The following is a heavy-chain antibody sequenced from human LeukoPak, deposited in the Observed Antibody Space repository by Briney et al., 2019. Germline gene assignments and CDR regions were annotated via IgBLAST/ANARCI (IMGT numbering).Heavy chain of an antibody. CDR2: ISYDGSNK. CDR1: GFTFSSYA. D-gene: IGHD6-19*01. CDR3: ARYSSDWLEGPLGWFDP. Sequence: PGGSLRLSCAASGFTFSSYAMHWVRQAPGKGLEWVAVISYDGSNKYYADSVKGRFTISRDNSKNTLYLQMNSLRAEDTAVYYCARYSSDWLEGPLGWFDPWGQGTLVTVSS. J-gene: IGHJ5*02. V-gene: IGHV3-30-3*01.